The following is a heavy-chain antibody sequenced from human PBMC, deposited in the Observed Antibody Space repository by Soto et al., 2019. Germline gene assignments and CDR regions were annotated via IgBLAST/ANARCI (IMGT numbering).Heavy chain of an antibody. J-gene: IGHJ4*02. Sequence: AGGSLRLSCAASGFPFSSYVMSWVRQAPGKGLEWVAGISGGGSNTFYADSVKDRFTISRDNSKNTLLLQMNSLGAEDTAVYYCAKDSNKYSSSLRGRYFDYWGQGIGVHVSS. D-gene: IGHD4-4*01. CDR1: GFPFSSYV. V-gene: IGHV3-23*01. CDR2: ISGGGSNT. CDR3: AKDSNKYSSSLRGRYFDY.